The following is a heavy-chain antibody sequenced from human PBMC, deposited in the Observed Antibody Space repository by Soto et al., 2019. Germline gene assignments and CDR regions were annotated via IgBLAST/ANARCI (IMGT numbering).Heavy chain of an antibody. CDR1: GYTFSNYW. D-gene: IGHD3-22*01. CDR3: ARQGAKYYYDRSAYYES. J-gene: IGHJ4*02. V-gene: IGHV5-51*01. CDR2: IYPGDSDT. Sequence: VQSQKISSRGSGYTFSNYWIAWVRQMHGKGLEWMGIIYPGDSDTRYSPSFQGQVTMSADKYINTAYLEWSSLKASDTGIYYCARQGAKYYYDRSAYYESWGQGTPVTVSS.